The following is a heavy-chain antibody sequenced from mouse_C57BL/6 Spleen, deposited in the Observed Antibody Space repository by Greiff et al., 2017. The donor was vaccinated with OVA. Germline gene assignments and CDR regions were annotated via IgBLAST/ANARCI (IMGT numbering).Heavy chain of an antibody. CDR1: GFTFSSYG. J-gene: IGHJ1*03. CDR3: ARQKDYDYDGYFDV. CDR2: ISSGGSYT. Sequence: EVQVVESGGDLVKPGGSLKLSCAASGFTFSSYGMSWVRQTPDKRLEWVATISSGGSYTYYPDSVKGRFTISRDNAKNTLYLQMSSLKSEDTAMYYCARQKDYDYDGYFDVWGTGTTVTVAA. V-gene: IGHV5-6*01. D-gene: IGHD2-4*01.